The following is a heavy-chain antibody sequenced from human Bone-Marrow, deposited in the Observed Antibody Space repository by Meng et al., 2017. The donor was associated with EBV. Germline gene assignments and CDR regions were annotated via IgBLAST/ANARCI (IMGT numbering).Heavy chain of an antibody. CDR1: GYTFRSYA. J-gene: IGHJ4*02. D-gene: IGHD3-22*01. CDR3: ARRYYDVTGYYYFDF. V-gene: IGHV1-3*01. Sequence: QVQFGQSGAEVKKPGASVKVSCKASGYTFRSYAIHWVRQAPGQSLEWMGWIDVGNANTKYSQKFQDRVTITRETFASTVYMELSRLTSEDTAVYYCARRYYDVTGYYYFDFWGQGTLVTVSS. CDR2: IDVGNANT.